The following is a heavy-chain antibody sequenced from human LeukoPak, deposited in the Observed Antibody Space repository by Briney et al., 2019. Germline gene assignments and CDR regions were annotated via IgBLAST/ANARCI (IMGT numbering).Heavy chain of an antibody. V-gene: IGHV3-23*01. J-gene: IGHJ4*02. CDR2: ISGSGGST. CDR3: ATVGSSGWYYFDY. Sequence: GGSLRLSCAASGFTFSSYAMSWVRQAPGKGLEWVSAISGSGGSTYYADSVKGRFTISRDSSQNTLYLQMNSLRAEDTAVYYCATVGSSGWYYFDYWGQGTLVTVSS. CDR1: GFTFSSYA. D-gene: IGHD6-19*01.